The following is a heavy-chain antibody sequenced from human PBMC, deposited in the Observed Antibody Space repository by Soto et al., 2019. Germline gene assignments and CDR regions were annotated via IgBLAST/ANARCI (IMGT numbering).Heavy chain of an antibody. CDR1: GFTFRTYG. D-gene: IGHD4-17*01. J-gene: IGHJ1*01. CDR3: ARGTDYADLGNAEYFHP. CDR2: ISKDGTST. Sequence: QVQLVESGGGVVQPRRSLRLSCAASGFTFRTYGIHWVRQAPGKGLEWVALISKDGTSTYYADSVRGRFTTSRDNSQNKVFLQMNSLRPEDTAIYFCARGTDYADLGNAEYFHPWGQGTLVTVSS. V-gene: IGHV3-30*03.